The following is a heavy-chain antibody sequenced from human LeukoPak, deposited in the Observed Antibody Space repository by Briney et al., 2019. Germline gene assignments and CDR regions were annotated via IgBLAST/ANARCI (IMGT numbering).Heavy chain of an antibody. CDR2: ITGSGGTT. J-gene: IGHJ4*02. CDR1: GFSFSSYG. CDR3: AKRYCSTTSCYLSRSFFFDY. V-gene: IGHV3-23*01. D-gene: IGHD2-2*01. Sequence: GGTLRLSCAASGFSFSSYGMSWVRQAPGKGLEWISAITGSGGTTYADSVKGRFTISRDNSKNTLYLQMSSLRVEDTAVYYCAKRYCSTTSCYLSRSFFFDYWGQGTLSPSPQ.